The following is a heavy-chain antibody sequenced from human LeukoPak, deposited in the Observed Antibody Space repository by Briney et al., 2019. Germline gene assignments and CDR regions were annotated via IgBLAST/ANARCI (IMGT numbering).Heavy chain of an antibody. CDR3: ARVWDCSSTSCYSDPDY. CDR2: ISSSSSYV. CDR1: GFTFSSYS. Sequence: GGSLRLSCAASGFTFSSYSMNWVRQAPGKGLEWVASISSSSSYVYYADPVKGRFTIPRDNAKNSLYLQMSSLRAEDTAVYYCARVWDCSSTSCYSDPDYWGQGTLVTVSS. D-gene: IGHD2-2*01. J-gene: IGHJ4*02. V-gene: IGHV3-21*01.